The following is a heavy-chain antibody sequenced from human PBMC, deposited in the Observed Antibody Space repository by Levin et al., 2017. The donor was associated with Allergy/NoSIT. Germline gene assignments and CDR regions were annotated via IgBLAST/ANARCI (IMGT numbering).Heavy chain of an antibody. CDR3: ARGPGWNRHFDY. CDR1: GGSITSYY. J-gene: IGHJ4*02. D-gene: IGHD1-1*01. Sequence: SQTLSLTCTVSGGSITSYYWSWIRQPPGKGLEWIGYIYYSGSTNYNPSLKSRVTISVDTSKNQFSLNLSSVTAGDTAVYYCARGPGWNRHFDYWGQGTLVTVSS. V-gene: IGHV4-59*01. CDR2: IYYSGST.